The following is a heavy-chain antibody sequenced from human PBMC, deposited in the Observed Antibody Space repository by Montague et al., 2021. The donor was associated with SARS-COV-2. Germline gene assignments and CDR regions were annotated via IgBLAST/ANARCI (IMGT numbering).Heavy chain of an antibody. CDR3: ARGHYDILTGYDEYYFDY. Sequence: SETLSLTCALYGESFSGYYWSWIRQPPGRGLEWIGEINHSGSTNYKPPXXSRVTISVDTSKNQFSLKLSTVTAADTAVYYCARGHYDILTGYDEYYFDYWGQGTLVTVSS. CDR2: INHSGST. CDR1: GESFSGYY. V-gene: IGHV4-34*01. D-gene: IGHD3-9*01. J-gene: IGHJ4*02.